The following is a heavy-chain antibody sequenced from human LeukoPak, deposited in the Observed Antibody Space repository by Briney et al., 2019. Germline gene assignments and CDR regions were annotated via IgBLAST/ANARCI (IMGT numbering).Heavy chain of an antibody. V-gene: IGHV1-2*02. D-gene: IGHD3-3*01. J-gene: IGHJ6*04. CDR2: INPNSGGT. CDR1: GYTFTGYY. Sequence: ASVKVSCKASGYTFTGYYMHWVRQAPGQGLEWMGWINPNSGGTNYAQKFQGRVTMTRDTSISTAYMELSRPRSDDTAVYYCASGGVTIFGVVPPADVWGKGTTVTVSS. CDR3: ASGGVTIFGVVPPADV.